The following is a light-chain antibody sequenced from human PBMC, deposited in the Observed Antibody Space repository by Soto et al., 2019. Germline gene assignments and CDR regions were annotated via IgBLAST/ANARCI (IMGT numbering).Light chain of an antibody. Sequence: EVVLMQSPAAVSLSPGERATLSCRASQAVSSILLAWYQQKPGQAPRLLIYGASSRATGIPDRFSGSGSGTDFTLTVSRLEPEDFAVYYCQQHGTSPIFGGGTKVDIK. CDR3: QQHGTSPI. J-gene: IGKJ4*01. CDR1: QAVSSIL. CDR2: GAS. V-gene: IGKV3-20*01.